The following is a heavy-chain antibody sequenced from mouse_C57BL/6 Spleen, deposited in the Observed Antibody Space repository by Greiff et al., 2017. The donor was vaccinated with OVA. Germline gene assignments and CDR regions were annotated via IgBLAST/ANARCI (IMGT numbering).Heavy chain of an antibody. CDR1: GFNIKDYY. J-gene: IGHJ2*01. D-gene: IGHD2-14*01. Sequence: VQLKESGAELVKPGASVKLSCTASGFNIKDYYMHWVKQRTEQGLEWIGRIDPEDGETKYAPKFQGKATITADTSSNTAYLQLSSLTSEDTAVYYCAKRAIGSYYFDYWGQGTTLTVSS. CDR2: IDPEDGET. V-gene: IGHV14-2*01. CDR3: AKRAIGSYYFDY.